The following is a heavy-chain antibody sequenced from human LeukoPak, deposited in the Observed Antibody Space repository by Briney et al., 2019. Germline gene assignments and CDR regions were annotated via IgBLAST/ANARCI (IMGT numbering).Heavy chain of an antibody. CDR3: AKVDSSSSYNWFDP. J-gene: IGHJ5*02. Sequence: GGSLRLSCAASGFTFSSYGMNWVRQAPGKGLEWVSTISGSGAGTYYADSVKGRFTISRDNSKNTLYLQMNSLRAEDTAVYYCAKVDSSSSYNWFDPWGQGTLVTVSS. V-gene: IGHV3-23*01. CDR2: ISGSGAGT. D-gene: IGHD6-6*01. CDR1: GFTFSSYG.